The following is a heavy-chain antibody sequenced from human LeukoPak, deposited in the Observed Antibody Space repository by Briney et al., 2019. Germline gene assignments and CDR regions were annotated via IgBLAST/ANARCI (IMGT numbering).Heavy chain of an antibody. D-gene: IGHD3-10*01. CDR1: GGSFSGYY. CDR2: INHSGST. CDR3: ARVVTMVRGVIRYFQH. J-gene: IGHJ1*01. V-gene: IGHV4-34*01. Sequence: SETLSLTCAVYGGSFSGYYWSWIRQPPGKGLEWIGEINHSGSTNYNPSPKSRVTISVDTSKNQFSLKLSSVTAADTAVYYCARVVTMVRGVIRYFQHWGQGTLVTVSS.